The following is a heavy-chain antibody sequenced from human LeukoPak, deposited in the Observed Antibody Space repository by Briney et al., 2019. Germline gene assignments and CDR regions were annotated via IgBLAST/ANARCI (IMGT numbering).Heavy chain of an antibody. D-gene: IGHD3-22*01. V-gene: IGHV3-23*01. CDR1: GITLSNYG. CDR2: ISDRGSRT. CDR3: AKRGVVIRVILVGFHKEAYYFDS. Sequence: PGGSLRLSCAVSGITLSNYGMSWVRQAPGKGLEWVAGISDRGSRTNYADSVKGRFTISTDHPKNTLYLQMNSLRAEDTAVYFCAKRGVVIRVILVGFHKEAYYFDSWPQGALVTVSS. J-gene: IGHJ4*02.